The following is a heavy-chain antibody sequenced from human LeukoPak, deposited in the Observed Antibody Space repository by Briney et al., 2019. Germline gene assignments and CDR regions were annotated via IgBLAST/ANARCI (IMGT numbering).Heavy chain of an antibody. D-gene: IGHD2-2*01. J-gene: IGHJ4*02. V-gene: IGHV1-2*02. CDR1: GYTFTGYY. Sequence: GASVKVSCKASGYTFTGYYMHWVRQAPGQGLEWMGWINPNSGGTNYAQKFQGRVTMTRDTSISTAYMELSRLRSDDTAVYYCARDGYGSTSLIDYWGQGTLVTVSS. CDR3: ARDGYGSTSLIDY. CDR2: INPNSGGT.